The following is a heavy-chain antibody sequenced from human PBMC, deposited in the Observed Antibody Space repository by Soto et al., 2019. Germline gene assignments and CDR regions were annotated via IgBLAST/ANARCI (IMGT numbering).Heavy chain of an antibody. CDR3: ARTGVLYYYYGMDV. Sequence: PSETLSLTCTVSGGSISSSSYYWGWIRQPPGKGLEWIGSIYYSGSTYYNPSLKSRVTISVDTSKNQFSLKLSSVTAADTAVYYCARTGVLYYYYGMDVWGQGTTVTVSS. V-gene: IGHV4-39*01. D-gene: IGHD7-27*01. J-gene: IGHJ6*02. CDR2: IYYSGST. CDR1: GGSISSSSYY.